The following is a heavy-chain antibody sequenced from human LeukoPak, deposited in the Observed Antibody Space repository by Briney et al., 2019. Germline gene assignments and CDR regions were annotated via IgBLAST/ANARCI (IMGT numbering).Heavy chain of an antibody. Sequence: GRSLRLSCAASGFTFSSYDMHWVRQATGKGLEWVSAIGTAGDTYYPGSVKGRFTISRENAKNSLYLQMNSLRAGDTAVYYCARGAYYYGSGTDGWFDPWGQGTLVTVSS. CDR3: ARGAYYYGSGTDGWFDP. CDR1: GFTFSSYD. CDR2: IGTAGDT. D-gene: IGHD3-10*01. V-gene: IGHV3-13*01. J-gene: IGHJ5*02.